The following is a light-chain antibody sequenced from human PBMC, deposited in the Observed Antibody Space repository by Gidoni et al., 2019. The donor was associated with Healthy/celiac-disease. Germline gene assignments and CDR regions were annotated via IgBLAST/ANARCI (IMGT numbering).Light chain of an antibody. V-gene: IGKV1-39*01. CDR2: AAS. J-gene: IGKJ4*01. Sequence: DIQMTQSPSSLSASVGDRVTITCRASQSISSYLNWYQQKPGKVPKLLIYAASSLQSGVPSRFSGSGYGTDFTLTISSLQPEDFATYYCQKSNSTPITFGEGTRLEIK. CDR3: QKSNSTPIT. CDR1: QSISSY.